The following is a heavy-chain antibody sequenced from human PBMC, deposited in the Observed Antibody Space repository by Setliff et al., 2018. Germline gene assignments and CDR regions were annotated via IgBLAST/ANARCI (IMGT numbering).Heavy chain of an antibody. D-gene: IGHD3-10*01. V-gene: IGHV3-7*01. CDR2: IKQDGSEK. Sequence: LRLSCEASGFIFSMYKMSWVCQAPGKGLEWVANIKQDGSEKYYVDSVKGRFTISRDNAKNSLYLQMNSLRADDTAVYYCARPGRSNYWDSFDYWGQGTLVTVSS. CDR3: ARPGRSNYWDSFDY. CDR1: GFIFSMYK. J-gene: IGHJ4*02.